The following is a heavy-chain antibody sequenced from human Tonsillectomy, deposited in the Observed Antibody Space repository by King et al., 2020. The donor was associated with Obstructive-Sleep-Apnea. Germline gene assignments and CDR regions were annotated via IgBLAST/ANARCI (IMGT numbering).Heavy chain of an antibody. CDR2: IIPIFGTA. J-gene: IGHJ6*02. D-gene: IGHD3-22*01. Sequence: VQLVESGAEVKKPGSSVKVSCTASGGTFRNYAINWVRQAPGQGLDWMGGIIPIFGTANYAQKFQGRVTVTADESTSTAYMELSSQRADDTAVYYCAATYYYDSSGYYWEYYYGMDVWGQGTTVTVSS. V-gene: IGHV1-69*01. CDR3: AATYYYDSSGYYWEYYYGMDV. CDR1: GGTFRNYA.